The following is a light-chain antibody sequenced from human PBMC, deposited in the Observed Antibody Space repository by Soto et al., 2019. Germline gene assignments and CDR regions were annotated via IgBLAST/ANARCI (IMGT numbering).Light chain of an antibody. CDR1: QSVSSY. Sequence: EIVLTQSPATLSLSPGERATLSCRASQSVSSYLAWYQQKPGQAPRLLIYDASNRATGIPSRFSGSGSGTDFTLTISSLEPEDFAVYYCKQRSNLYTFGQGTKLEIQ. V-gene: IGKV3-11*01. CDR3: KQRSNLYT. CDR2: DAS. J-gene: IGKJ2*01.